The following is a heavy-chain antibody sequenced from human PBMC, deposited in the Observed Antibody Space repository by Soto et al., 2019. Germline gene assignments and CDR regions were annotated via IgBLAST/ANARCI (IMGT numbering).Heavy chain of an antibody. D-gene: IGHD2-21*02. CDR3: ARAIYCGDDCYSYGMDV. V-gene: IGHV1-2*02. CDR1: GYTFTDDY. J-gene: IGHJ6*02. Sequence: QVQVVQSGAEVKKPGASVKISCKTSGYTFTDDYLRWVRQAPGQGLEWVGWINPHSGSTNFAEKFLGRVSMTRDTSISTAYMELFSLTSGDTAIYYCARAIYCGDDCYSYGMDVWGQGTTVTVSS. CDR2: INPHSGST.